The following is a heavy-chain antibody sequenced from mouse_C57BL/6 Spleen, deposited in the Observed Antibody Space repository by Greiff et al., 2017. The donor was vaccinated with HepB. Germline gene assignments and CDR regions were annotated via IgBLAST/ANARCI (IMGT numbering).Heavy chain of an antibody. CDR2: IYPRSGNT. J-gene: IGHJ1*03. Sequence: VQLQQSGAELARPGASVKLSCKASGYTFTSYGISWVKQRTGQGLEWIGEIYPRSGNTYYNEKFKGKATMTADKSSSTAYMELRSLTSEDSAVYFWSRGGMTRYPWYADAWGTGTTVNVSS. D-gene: IGHD2-14*01. CDR3: SRGGMTRYPWYADA. CDR1: GYTFTSYG. V-gene: IGHV1-81*01.